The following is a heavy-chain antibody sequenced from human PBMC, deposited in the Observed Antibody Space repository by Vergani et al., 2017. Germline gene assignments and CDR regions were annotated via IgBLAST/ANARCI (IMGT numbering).Heavy chain of an antibody. CDR1: GFTFSSYA. CDR2: ISGSGGST. J-gene: IGHJ3*02. D-gene: IGHD3-3*01. V-gene: IGHV3-23*04. Sequence: EVQLVESGGGLVQPGGSLRLSCAASGFTFSSYAMSWVRQAPGKGLEWVSAISGSGGSTYYADSVKGRFTISRDNSKNTLYLQMNSLRAEDTAVYYCAREGVYDFWSGPEEGAAFDIWGQGTMVTVSS. CDR3: AREGVYDFWSGPEEGAAFDI.